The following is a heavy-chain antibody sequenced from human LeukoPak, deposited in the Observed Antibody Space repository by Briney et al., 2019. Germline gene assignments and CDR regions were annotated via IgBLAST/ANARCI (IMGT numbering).Heavy chain of an antibody. V-gene: IGHV3-30*04. CDR1: GFTFSTYG. Sequence: GGSLRLSCAASGFTFSTYGMHWVRQAPGKGLEWVTVISNDGRKTYYADSVKGRFTISRDNSRNTLYVQMNSLRAEDTAVYYCAKEFGYCSGGNCYSVGAFDIWGQGTMVTVSS. CDR2: ISNDGRKT. D-gene: IGHD2-15*01. J-gene: IGHJ3*02. CDR3: AKEFGYCSGGNCYSVGAFDI.